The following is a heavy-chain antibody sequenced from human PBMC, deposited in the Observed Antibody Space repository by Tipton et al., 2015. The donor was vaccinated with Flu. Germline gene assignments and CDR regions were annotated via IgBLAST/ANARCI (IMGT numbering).Heavy chain of an antibody. D-gene: IGHD4-23*01. CDR3: ARGLPWDYDYGGKKAYWYFDL. Sequence: TLSLTCTVSGGSVSSGSYYWSWIRQPPGKGLEWIGYIYYSGSTNYNPSLKSRVTISVDTSKNQFSLKLSSVTAADTAVYYCARGLPWDYDYGGKKAYWYFDLWGRGTLVTVSS. CDR1: GGSVSSGSYY. CDR2: IYYSGST. V-gene: IGHV4-61*01. J-gene: IGHJ2*01.